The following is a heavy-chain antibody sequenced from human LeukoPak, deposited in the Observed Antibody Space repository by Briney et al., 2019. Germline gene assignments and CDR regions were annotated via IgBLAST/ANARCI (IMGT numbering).Heavy chain of an antibody. Sequence: QTGGSLRLSCAASGFTFSSYAMSWVRQAPGKGLEWVSAISGSGGSTYYADSVKGRFTISRDNSKNTLYLQMNSLRAEDTAVYYCAKEMGTWIQLWSLSHFDYWGQGTLVTVSS. CDR3: AKEMGTWIQLWSLSHFDY. CDR1: GFTFSSYA. D-gene: IGHD5-18*01. CDR2: ISGSGGST. V-gene: IGHV3-23*01. J-gene: IGHJ4*02.